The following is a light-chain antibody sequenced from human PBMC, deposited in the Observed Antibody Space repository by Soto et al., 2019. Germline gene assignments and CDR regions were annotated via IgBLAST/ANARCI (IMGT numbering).Light chain of an antibody. CDR2: DVT. CDR3: CSYAGSNTWV. J-gene: IGLJ3*02. V-gene: IGLV2-11*01. Sequence: QSALTQPRSVSGSPGQSFTISCTGTSIDVGGYNYVSWYQQHPCKAPKLMIYDVTKRPSGVPDRFAGSKSGNTASLTISGLKPEDEADYYFCSYAGSNTWVVGGGTKLTVL. CDR1: SIDVGGYNY.